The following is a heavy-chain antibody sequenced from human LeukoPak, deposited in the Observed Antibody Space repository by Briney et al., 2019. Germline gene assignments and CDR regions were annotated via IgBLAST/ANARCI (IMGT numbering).Heavy chain of an antibody. D-gene: IGHD3/OR15-3a*01. J-gene: IGHJ4*02. CDR2: IHTSGSII. V-gene: IGHV3-48*03. CDR3: ARDPPGTVSFDY. Sequence: QPGGSLRLSCAASGFTFSTYEMNWVRQAPGKGLEWVSYIHTSGSIIYYADSVKGRFTISRDNAKNSLYLQMSSLRVEDTAVYYYARDPPGTVSFDYWGQGTLVTVSS. CDR1: GFTFSTYE.